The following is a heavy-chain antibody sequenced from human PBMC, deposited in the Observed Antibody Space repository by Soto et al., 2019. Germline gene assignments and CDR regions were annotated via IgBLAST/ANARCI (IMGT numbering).Heavy chain of an antibody. Sequence: SVKVSCKASGGTFSSYAISWVRQAPGQGLEWMGGIIPIFGTANYAQKFQGRVTITADESTSTAYMELSSLRSEDTAVYYCARAGRDYDSRGYYFTWGQGTLVTVSS. J-gene: IGHJ4*02. CDR3: ARAGRDYDSRGYYFT. CDR1: GGTFSSYA. CDR2: IIPIFGTA. D-gene: IGHD3-22*01. V-gene: IGHV1-69*13.